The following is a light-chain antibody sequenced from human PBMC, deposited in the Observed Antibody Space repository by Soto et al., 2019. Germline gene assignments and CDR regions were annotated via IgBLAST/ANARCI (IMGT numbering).Light chain of an antibody. CDR3: QQRSNWRGT. CDR1: QSINKY. V-gene: IGKV3-11*01. Sequence: EIVLTQSPATLSFSPGERATLSCMASQSINKYLAWYQQKPGQAPRLLIYDSSNRATGIPARFSGSGSGTDFTLTISSLEPEDFAVYYCQQRSNWRGTFGGGTKVEIK. J-gene: IGKJ4*01. CDR2: DSS.